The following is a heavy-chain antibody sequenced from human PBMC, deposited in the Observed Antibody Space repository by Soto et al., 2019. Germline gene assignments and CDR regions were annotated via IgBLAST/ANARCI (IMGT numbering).Heavy chain of an antibody. J-gene: IGHJ6*02. CDR3: AKDGTVGGLAHYYYYYGMDV. V-gene: IGHV3-30*18. Sequence: QVQLVESGGGVVQPGRSLRLSCAASGFTFSSYGMHCVRQAPGKGLEWLAVISDDGSNKYYADSVKGRFTISRDNSKNTLYLQMNSLRAEDTAVYYCAKDGTVGGLAHYYYYYGMDVWGQGTTVTVFS. CDR1: GFTFSSYG. D-gene: IGHD4-17*01. CDR2: ISDDGSNK.